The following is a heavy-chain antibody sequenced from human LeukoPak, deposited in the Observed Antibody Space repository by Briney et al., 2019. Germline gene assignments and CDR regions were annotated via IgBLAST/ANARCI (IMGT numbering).Heavy chain of an antibody. CDR2: ISFDENNK. CDR1: GFIFSSHG. Sequence: GGTLRLSCAASGFIFSSHGMNWVRQAPGKGLEWVAIISFDENNKYYADSVKGRFTISRDNSKNTLYLQMNSLRLEDTAVYYCAKHPGGFTGIVNYYYMDVWGEGTTVTVSS. D-gene: IGHD3-16*02. CDR3: AKHPGGFTGIVNYYYMDV. J-gene: IGHJ6*03. V-gene: IGHV3-30*18.